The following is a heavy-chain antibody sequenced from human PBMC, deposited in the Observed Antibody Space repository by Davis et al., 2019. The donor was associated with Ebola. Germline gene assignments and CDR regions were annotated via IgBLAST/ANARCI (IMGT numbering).Heavy chain of an antibody. Sequence: PGGSLRLSCAASGFTFSSYGMHWVRQAPGKGLEWVAVISHDGSNKYYADSVKGRFTISRDNSKNTLYLQMNSLRAEDTAVYYCARGPRGYSYGYGAFDIWGQGTMVTVSS. J-gene: IGHJ3*02. CDR3: ARGPRGYSYGYGAFDI. D-gene: IGHD5-18*01. V-gene: IGHV3-30*03. CDR2: ISHDGSNK. CDR1: GFTFSSYG.